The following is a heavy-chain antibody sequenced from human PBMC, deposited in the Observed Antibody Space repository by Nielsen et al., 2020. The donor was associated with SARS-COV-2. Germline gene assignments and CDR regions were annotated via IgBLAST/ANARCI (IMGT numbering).Heavy chain of an antibody. CDR2: INHSGST. Sequence: SETLSLTCAVYGGSFSGYYWSWIRQPPGKGLEWIGEINHSGSTNYNPSLKSRVTISVDTSKNQFSLKLSSVTAADTAVYYCARARVTTVNTFDYWDQGTLVTVSS. D-gene: IGHD4-11*01. J-gene: IGHJ4*02. V-gene: IGHV4-34*01. CDR1: GGSFSGYY. CDR3: ARARVTTVNTFDY.